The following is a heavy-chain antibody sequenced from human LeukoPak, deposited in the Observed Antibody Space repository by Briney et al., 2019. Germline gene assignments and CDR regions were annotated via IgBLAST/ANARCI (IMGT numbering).Heavy chain of an antibody. D-gene: IGHD3-22*01. CDR1: GFTVSSNY. J-gene: IGHJ4*02. CDR2: IYSGGST. Sequence: GGSPRLSCAASGFTVSSNYMSWVRQAPGKGLEWVSVIYSGGSTYYADSVKGRFTISRDNSKNTLYLQMNSLRAEDTAVYYCAKMPGSRYYYDSTVLFDYWGQGTLVTVSS. V-gene: IGHV3-66*01. CDR3: AKMPGSRYYYDSTVLFDY.